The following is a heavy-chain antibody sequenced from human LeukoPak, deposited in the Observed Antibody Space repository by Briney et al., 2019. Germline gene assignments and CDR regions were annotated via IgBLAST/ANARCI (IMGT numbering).Heavy chain of an antibody. CDR2: INDRGHT. D-gene: IGHD4-23*01. CDR1: GVYFSGYH. Sequence: PSETLSLTCAVYGVYFSGYHWNWIRQSPEKGLEWIGEINDRGHTNYNPSLRSRVTISVDTSKKQFSLRLTSVTAADTAVYYCARDPTTEVNLPYYFDFWGQGTLVAVSS. V-gene: IGHV4-34*01. J-gene: IGHJ4*02. CDR3: ARDPTTEVNLPYYFDF.